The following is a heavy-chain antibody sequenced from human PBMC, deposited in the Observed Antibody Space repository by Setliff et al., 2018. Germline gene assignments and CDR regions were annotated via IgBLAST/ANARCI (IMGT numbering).Heavy chain of an antibody. V-gene: IGHV4-30-4*08. J-gene: IGHJ5*02. CDR3: AREVAGTYHYFDP. D-gene: IGHD6-19*01. CDR1: GYSINSDCF. CDR2: IYFSGST. Sequence: SETLSLTCAVSGYSINSDCFWGWIRQPPGKGLEWIGYIYFSGSTYYNPSLKSRVTLSLDTSKNQFSLKLNSVTAADTALYFCAREVAGTYHYFDPWGQGTLVTVSS.